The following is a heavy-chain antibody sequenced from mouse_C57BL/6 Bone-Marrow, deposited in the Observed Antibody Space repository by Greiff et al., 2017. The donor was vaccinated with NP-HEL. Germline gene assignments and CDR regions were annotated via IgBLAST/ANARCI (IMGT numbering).Heavy chain of an antibody. Sequence: LMEPGASVKISCKASGYAFSSSWMNWVKQRPGKGLEWIGRIYPGDGDTNYNGKFKGKATLTADKSSSTAYMQLSSLTSEDSAVYFCAGGLRREGYYAMDYWGQGTSVTVSS. J-gene: IGHJ4*01. CDR2: IYPGDGDT. V-gene: IGHV1-82*01. CDR3: AGGLRREGYYAMDY. CDR1: GYAFSSSW. D-gene: IGHD2-4*01.